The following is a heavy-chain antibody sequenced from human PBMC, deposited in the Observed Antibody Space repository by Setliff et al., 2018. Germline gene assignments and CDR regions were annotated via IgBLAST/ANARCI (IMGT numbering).Heavy chain of an antibody. V-gene: IGHV4-34*01. CDR1: GGSFSGYH. Sequence: SETLSLTCAVYGGSFSGYHWSWIRQPPGTGLEWIGEIRHRGSPNYTPSPKSRVTIAIDTSKNQFSLKLSFVTAEDTAVYYCARHPSSGSSYGGSIFYFDDWGPGSLVTVSS. CDR2: IRHRGSP. D-gene: IGHD1-26*01. J-gene: IGHJ4*02. CDR3: ARHPSSGSSYGGSIFYFDD.